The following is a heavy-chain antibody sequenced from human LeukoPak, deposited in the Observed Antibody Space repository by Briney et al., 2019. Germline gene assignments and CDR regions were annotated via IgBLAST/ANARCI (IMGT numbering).Heavy chain of an antibody. CDR2: ISYDGSNK. Sequence: GGSLRLSCAASGFTFSSYAMHWVRQAPGKGLEWVAVISYDGSNKYYADSVKGRFTISRDNAKNSLYLQMNSLRAEDTTLYYCAKDSQDLAYCGGDCYSSFDYWGQGTLVTVSS. CDR1: GFTFSSYA. J-gene: IGHJ4*02. D-gene: IGHD2-21*02. V-gene: IGHV3-30*04. CDR3: AKDSQDLAYCGGDCYSSFDY.